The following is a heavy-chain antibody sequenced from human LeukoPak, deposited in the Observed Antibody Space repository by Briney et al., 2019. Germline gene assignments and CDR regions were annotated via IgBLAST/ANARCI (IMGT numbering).Heavy chain of an antibody. D-gene: IGHD6-13*01. Sequence: PGGSLRLSCAASGFTFSSSNMDWVRQAPGKGLEWVSSISSSSSSIYYTDSVKGRLTISRDNTKNSLFLQVNSLRAEDTAVYFCAKEGRSTTPGYWGQGTLVTVSS. V-gene: IGHV3-21*01. CDR2: ISSSSSSI. J-gene: IGHJ4*02. CDR3: AKEGRSTTPGY. CDR1: GFTFSSSN.